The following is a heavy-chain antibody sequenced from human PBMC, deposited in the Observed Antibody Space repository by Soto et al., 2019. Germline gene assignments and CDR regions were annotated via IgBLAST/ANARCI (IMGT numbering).Heavy chain of an antibody. J-gene: IGHJ5*02. V-gene: IGHV5-51*01. CDR3: ARLRYCSSTSCYSNWFDP. Sequence: GESLKISCKGSGYSFTSYWIGWVRQMPGKGLEWMGIIYPGDSDTRYSPSFQGQVTISADKSISTAYLQWSSLKASDTAMYYCARLRYCSSTSCYSNWFDPRGQGTLVTVSS. CDR1: GYSFTSYW. D-gene: IGHD2-2*01. CDR2: IYPGDSDT.